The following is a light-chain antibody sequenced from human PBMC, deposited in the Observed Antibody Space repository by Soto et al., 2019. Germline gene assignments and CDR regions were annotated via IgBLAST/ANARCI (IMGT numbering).Light chain of an antibody. Sequence: QSALTQPASVSGSPGQSVTISCNGTTSDIGGYNYVSWYQQRPGKAPKLIIYDVDNRPSGVSFRFSGSRSGNTASLTISGLQPEDEADYHCCSYTSSSIQVFGGGTKLTVL. J-gene: IGLJ2*01. CDR1: TSDIGGYNY. CDR2: DVD. CDR3: CSYTSSSIQV. V-gene: IGLV2-14*01.